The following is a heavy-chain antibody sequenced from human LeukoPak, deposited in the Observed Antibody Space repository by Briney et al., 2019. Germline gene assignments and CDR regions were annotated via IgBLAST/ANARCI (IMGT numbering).Heavy chain of an antibody. Sequence: GGSLRLSCAASGFTFSSYGMHWVRQAPGKGLEWVAVISYDGSNKYYADSVKGRFTISRDNSKNTLYLQMNSLRAEDTAVYYCASEGRGDGYNPFDYWGQGTLVTVSS. V-gene: IGHV3-30*03. D-gene: IGHD5-24*01. CDR3: ASEGRGDGYNPFDY. J-gene: IGHJ4*02. CDR1: GFTFSSYG. CDR2: ISYDGSNK.